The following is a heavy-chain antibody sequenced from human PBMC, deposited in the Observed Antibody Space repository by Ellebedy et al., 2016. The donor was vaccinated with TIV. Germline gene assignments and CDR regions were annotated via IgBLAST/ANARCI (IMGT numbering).Heavy chain of an antibody. CDR2: VSNSGDTT. CDR3: ARDPVGVGPAFDV. D-gene: IGHD4-23*01. Sequence: PGGSLRLSCAASGFTFTNYAMNWVRQAPGKGLEGVSAVSNSGDTTYYADSVKGRFTISRDNSKDTLFLQMNSRRAEDTAIYFCARDPVGVGPAFDVWGQGTMVTVSS. J-gene: IGHJ3*01. V-gene: IGHV3-23*01. CDR1: GFTFTNYA.